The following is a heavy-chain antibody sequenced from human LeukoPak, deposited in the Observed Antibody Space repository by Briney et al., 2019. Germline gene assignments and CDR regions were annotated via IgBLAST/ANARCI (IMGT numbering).Heavy chain of an antibody. J-gene: IGHJ4*02. V-gene: IGHV3-21*01. CDR1: GFTFSSYS. CDR3: ARDAPAAAGTAH. D-gene: IGHD6-13*01. Sequence: GGSLRLSCAASGFTFSSYSMNWVRQAPGKGLEWVSSISSSSSYIYYADSVKGRFTISRDNAKNSLYLQMNSLRAEDTAVYYCARDAPAAAGTAHWGQGTLVTVSS. CDR2: ISSSSSYI.